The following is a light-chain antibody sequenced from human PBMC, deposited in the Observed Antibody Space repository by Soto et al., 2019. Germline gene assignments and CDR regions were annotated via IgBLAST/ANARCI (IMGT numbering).Light chain of an antibody. CDR1: QSVSSSY. J-gene: IGKJ1*01. CDR2: GAS. Sequence: IVLTQSPGTLSLSPGERATLSCRASQSVSSSYLAWYQQKPGQAPRLLIYGASRRATGIPARFSGSGSGTDFTLTISRLEPEDFAVYYCQQDGSSPWTFGQGTKVEIK. CDR3: QQDGSSPWT. V-gene: IGKV3-20*01.